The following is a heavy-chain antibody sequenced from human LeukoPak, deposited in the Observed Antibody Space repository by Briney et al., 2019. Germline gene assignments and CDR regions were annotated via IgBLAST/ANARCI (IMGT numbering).Heavy chain of an antibody. D-gene: IGHD6-13*01. V-gene: IGHV3-53*05. J-gene: IGHJ4*02. CDR1: GFPLSSNY. CDR3: AGHIPLAAAGDD. CDR2: IYSGGST. Sequence: GSLRLSCAASGFPLSSNYMSWVRPAPGKGLEGVSVIYSGGSTYYADSVKGRFTISRDNSKNTLYLQMNSLRAEDTAVYYCAGHIPLAAAGDDWGQGTLVTVSS.